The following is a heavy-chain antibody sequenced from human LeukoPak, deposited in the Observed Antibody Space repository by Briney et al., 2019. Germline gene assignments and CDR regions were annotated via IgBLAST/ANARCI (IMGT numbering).Heavy chain of an antibody. CDR3: AKDVGKWESLHFFDY. V-gene: IGHV3-30-3*01. CDR1: EFTFSNYA. J-gene: IGHJ4*02. D-gene: IGHD1-26*01. Sequence: GGSLRLSCAASEFTFSNYALHWVRQAPGKGLEWVAVISYDGSNKYYADSVKGRFTISRDNSKNTLYLQMNSLKSEDTAVYYCAKDVGKWESLHFFDYWGQGTLVTVSS. CDR2: ISYDGSNK.